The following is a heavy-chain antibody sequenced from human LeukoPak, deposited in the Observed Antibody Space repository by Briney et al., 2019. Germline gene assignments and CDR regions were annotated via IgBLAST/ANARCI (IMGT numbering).Heavy chain of an antibody. Sequence: ASVKVSCKASGYTFTSYDINWVRQAPGQGLEWMGWISAYNGNTNYAQKLQGRVTMTTDTSTSTAYMELRSLRSDDTALYYCARFGLGKHIEVAGIPFDIWGQGTMVTVSS. D-gene: IGHD6-19*01. V-gene: IGHV1-18*01. CDR2: ISAYNGNT. J-gene: IGHJ3*02. CDR1: GYTFTSYD. CDR3: ARFGLGKHIEVAGIPFDI.